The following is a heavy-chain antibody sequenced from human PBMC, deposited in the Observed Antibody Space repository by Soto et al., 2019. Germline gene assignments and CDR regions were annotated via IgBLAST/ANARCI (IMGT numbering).Heavy chain of an antibody. Sequence: EVQLVESGGGLVKPGGSLRLSCAASGFTFSSYSMNWVRQAPGKGLEWVSSISSSSSYIYYADSVKGRFTISRDNAKNSLYLQMNSLRAEDTAVYYCARDRGYSYGSAYYYYGMDVWGQGPTVTVSS. V-gene: IGHV3-21*01. CDR1: GFTFSSYS. CDR2: ISSSSSYI. D-gene: IGHD5-18*01. J-gene: IGHJ6*02. CDR3: ARDRGYSYGSAYYYYGMDV.